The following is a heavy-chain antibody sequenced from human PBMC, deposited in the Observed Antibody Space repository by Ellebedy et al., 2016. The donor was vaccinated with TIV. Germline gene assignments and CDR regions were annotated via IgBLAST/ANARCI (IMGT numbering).Heavy chain of an antibody. Sequence: GESLKISCAASGFTFDDYAMHWVRQAPGKGLEWVSLISGDGGSTYYADSVKGRFTISRDNSKNSLYLQMNSLRTEDTALYYCAKGIAVADLTYGMDVWGQGTTVTVSS. D-gene: IGHD6-19*01. CDR3: AKGIAVADLTYGMDV. CDR2: ISGDGGST. CDR1: GFTFDDYA. V-gene: IGHV3-43*02. J-gene: IGHJ6*02.